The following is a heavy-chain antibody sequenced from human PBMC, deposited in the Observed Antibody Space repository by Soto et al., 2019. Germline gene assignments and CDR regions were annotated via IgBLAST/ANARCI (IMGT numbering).Heavy chain of an antibody. J-gene: IGHJ5*02. D-gene: IGHD2-2*03. CDR2: IYYSGST. Sequence: SETLSLTCTVSGGSISSGDYYWSWIRQPPGKGLEWIGYIYYSGSTYYNPSPKSRVTISVDTSENQFSLKLSSVTAADTAVYYCARDGYCSSTSCQNWFDPWGQGTLVTVSS. CDR3: ARDGYCSSTSCQNWFDP. V-gene: IGHV4-30-4*01. CDR1: GGSISSGDYY.